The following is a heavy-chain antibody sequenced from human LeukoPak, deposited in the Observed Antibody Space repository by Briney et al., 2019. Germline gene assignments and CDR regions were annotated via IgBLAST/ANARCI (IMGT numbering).Heavy chain of an antibody. CDR3: TRPLGVYCSGGSCYSN. Sequence: GGSLRLSCAASGFTFSGSAMHWVRQASGKGLEWVGRIRSKANSYATAYAASVKGRFTISRDDSKNTAYPQMNSLKTEDTAVYYCTRPLGVYCSGGSCYSNWGQGTLVTVSS. CDR2: IRSKANSYAT. D-gene: IGHD2-15*01. J-gene: IGHJ4*02. V-gene: IGHV3-73*01. CDR1: GFTFSGSA.